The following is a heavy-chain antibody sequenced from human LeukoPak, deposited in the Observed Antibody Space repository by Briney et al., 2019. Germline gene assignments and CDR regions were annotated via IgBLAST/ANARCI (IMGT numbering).Heavy chain of an antibody. Sequence: GRSLRLSCAASEFTFTRDHMHWVRQAPGKGLEWVAGISNDGNRKYYADSVQGRFTISRDNSKNTLFLQMNSLRAEDTAVYYCAGEYSGRGARFDYWGQGTLVTVSS. D-gene: IGHD5-12*01. CDR3: AGEYSGRGARFDY. J-gene: IGHJ4*02. V-gene: IGHV3-30-3*01. CDR2: ISNDGNRK. CDR1: EFTFTRDH.